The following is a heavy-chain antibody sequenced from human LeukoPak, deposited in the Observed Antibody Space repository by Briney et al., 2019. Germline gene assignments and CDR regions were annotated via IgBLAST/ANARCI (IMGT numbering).Heavy chain of an antibody. CDR1: GFSLNTAGAG. J-gene: IGHJ5*02. CDR3: AHRLSSWDRTYNWFAP. Sequence: SGPTLVKPTQTLTLTCTFFGFSLNTAGAGVGWIRQPPGKALEWLALIHWNDDKLYRPSLKNRLTIAKDTSRNQVFLTLTDVDPVDTGTYYCAHRLSSWDRTYNWFAPWGQGTLVTVSS. D-gene: IGHD2/OR15-2a*01. V-gene: IGHV2-5*01. CDR2: IHWNDDK.